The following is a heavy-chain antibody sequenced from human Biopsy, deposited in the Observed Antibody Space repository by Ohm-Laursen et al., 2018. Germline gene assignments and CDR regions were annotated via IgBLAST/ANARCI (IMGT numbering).Heavy chain of an antibody. Sequence: SSVKASCKASGGTFINYAISWVRQAPGHGLEWMGGIIPMFGTANYAQMFQGRVTISADESTSTSYMELSSLTTEDTAIYYCARGPHSGSHSCFDYWGRGTLVTVSS. CDR2: IIPMFGTA. V-gene: IGHV1-69*01. D-gene: IGHD1-26*01. CDR3: ARGPHSGSHSCFDY. CDR1: GGTFINYA. J-gene: IGHJ4*02.